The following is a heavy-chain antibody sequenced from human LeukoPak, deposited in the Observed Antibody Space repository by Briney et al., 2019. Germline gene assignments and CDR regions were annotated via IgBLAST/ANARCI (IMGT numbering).Heavy chain of an antibody. CDR1: GFTFGSYA. J-gene: IGHJ4*02. V-gene: IGHV3-23*01. CDR2: VSGSGAST. D-gene: IGHD5-18*01. CDR3: AKRGRTAMGTPFDY. Sequence: GGSLRLSCAASGFTFGSYAMSWVRQVPGKGLEWVSAVSGSGASTYYTDSVKGRFTISRDNSKSTLYLQMNSLRAEDTAIYYCAKRGRTAMGTPFDYWGQGTLVTVSS.